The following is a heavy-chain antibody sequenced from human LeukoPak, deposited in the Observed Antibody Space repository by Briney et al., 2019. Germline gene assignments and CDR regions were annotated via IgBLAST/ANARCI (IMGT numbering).Heavy chain of an antibody. Sequence: PGGSLRLSCAASGFTFSSYAMSWVRQAPGKGLEWVSVIYSGGSTYYADSVKGRFTISRHNSKNTLYLQMNSLRAEDTAVYYCARVRPFWSGYYISNYYFDCWGQGTLVTVSS. CDR3: ARVRPFWSGYYISNYYFDC. CDR2: IYSGGST. J-gene: IGHJ4*02. V-gene: IGHV3-53*04. D-gene: IGHD3-3*01. CDR1: GFTFSSYA.